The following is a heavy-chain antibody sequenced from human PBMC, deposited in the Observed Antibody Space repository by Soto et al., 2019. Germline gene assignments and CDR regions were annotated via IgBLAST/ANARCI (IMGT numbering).Heavy chain of an antibody. J-gene: IGHJ4*02. CDR3: AKDRYFEWPTASDY. D-gene: IGHD3-9*01. Sequence: GGSLRLSCAASGFTFSSYGIHWVRQAPGKGLEWVSAISGSGHSTYYAASVQGRFTISRDNSKNTQYLQMNSLRVDDTAVYYCAKDRYFEWPTASDYWGLGVLVTVSS. V-gene: IGHV3-23*01. CDR1: GFTFSSYG. CDR2: ISGSGHST.